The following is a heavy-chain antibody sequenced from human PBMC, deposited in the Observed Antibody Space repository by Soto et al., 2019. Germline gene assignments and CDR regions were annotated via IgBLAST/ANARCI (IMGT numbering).Heavy chain of an antibody. D-gene: IGHD3-22*01. Sequence: PGESLKISCKGSGYSFITHWIAWVRQMPGGGLEWMGIINPADSDIRYSPSFQGQVTISVDKSINTAYLQWSSLKASDTATYYCTRPQSSGWYDYWGQGTLVTVSS. CDR1: GYSFITHW. V-gene: IGHV5-51*01. CDR3: TRPQSSGWYDY. J-gene: IGHJ4*02. CDR2: INPADSDI.